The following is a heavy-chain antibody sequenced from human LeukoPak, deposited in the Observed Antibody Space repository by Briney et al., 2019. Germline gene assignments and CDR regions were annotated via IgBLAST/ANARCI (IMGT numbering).Heavy chain of an antibody. CDR1: GFTFSSYG. CDR2: ISYDGSNK. Sequence: GGSLRLSCAASGFTFSSYGMHWVRQAPGKGLEWVAVISYDGSNKYYADSVKGRFTISRDNSKNTLYLQMNSLRAEDTAVYYCARSDIVVVPAAFIPDYWGQGTLVTVSS. J-gene: IGHJ4*02. V-gene: IGHV3-30*03. D-gene: IGHD2-2*01. CDR3: ARSDIVVVPAAFIPDY.